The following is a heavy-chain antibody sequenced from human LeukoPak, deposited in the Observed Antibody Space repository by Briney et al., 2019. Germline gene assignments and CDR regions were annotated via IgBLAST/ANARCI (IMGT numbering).Heavy chain of an antibody. J-gene: IGHJ4*02. CDR3: ARDLYYDFWSGFDY. Sequence: GGSLRLSCAASGFTFSSYSMNWGRKAPGKGLEWVSYISSSSSTIYYADSVKGRFTISRDNAKNPLYLQMNSLRAEDTAVYYCARDLYYDFWSGFDYWGQGTLVTVSS. D-gene: IGHD3-3*01. CDR2: ISSSSSTI. V-gene: IGHV3-48*01. CDR1: GFTFSSYS.